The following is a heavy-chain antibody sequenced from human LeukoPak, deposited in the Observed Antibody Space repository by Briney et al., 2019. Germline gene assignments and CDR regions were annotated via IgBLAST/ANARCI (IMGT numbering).Heavy chain of an antibody. CDR1: GGSMDSFY. J-gene: IGHJ4*02. CDR2: IYYSGST. CDR3: ARVLKFYYSSGSYSYYFDY. V-gene: IGHV4-59*01. Sequence: SETLSLTCTVSGGSMDSFYWSWVRQAPGKGLEWIGYIYYSGSTNYNPSLKSRVTTSIDTSRNQFSLKLSSVTAADTAVYYCARVLKFYYSSGSYSYYFDYWGRGTLVTVSS. D-gene: IGHD3-10*01.